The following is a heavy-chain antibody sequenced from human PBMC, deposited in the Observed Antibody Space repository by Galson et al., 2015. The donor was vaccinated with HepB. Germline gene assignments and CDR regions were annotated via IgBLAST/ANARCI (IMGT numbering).Heavy chain of an antibody. D-gene: IGHD2-2*01. CDR2: ISSSGSTI. J-gene: IGHJ6*02. CDR3: AREELGGYQLPTIHAYYYYGMDV. Sequence: SLRLSCAASGFTFSSYEMNWVRQAPGKGLEWVSYISSSGSTIYYADSVKGRFTISRDNAKNSLYLQMNSLRAEDTAVYYCAREELGGYQLPTIHAYYYYGMDVWGQGTTVTVSS. CDR1: GFTFSSYE. V-gene: IGHV3-48*03.